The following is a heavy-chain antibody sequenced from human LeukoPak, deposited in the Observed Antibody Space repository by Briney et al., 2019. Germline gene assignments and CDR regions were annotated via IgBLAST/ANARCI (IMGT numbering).Heavy chain of an antibody. J-gene: IGHJ4*02. CDR3: ARGPPRYYYDSSGFTYFDY. Sequence: PSETLSLTCAVYGGSFSGYYWSWIRQPPGKGLEWIGEINHSGSTNCNPSLKSRVTISVDTSKNQFSLKLSSVTAADTAVYYCARGPPRYYYDSSGFTYFDYWGQGTLVTVSS. V-gene: IGHV4-34*01. CDR1: GGSFSGYY. D-gene: IGHD3-22*01. CDR2: INHSGST.